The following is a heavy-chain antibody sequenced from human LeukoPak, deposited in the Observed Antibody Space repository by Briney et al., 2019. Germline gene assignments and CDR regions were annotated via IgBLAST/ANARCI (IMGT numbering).Heavy chain of an antibody. J-gene: IGHJ4*02. CDR1: GFSFNNYN. V-gene: IGHV3-21*01. Sequence: GGSLRLSCAASGFSFNNYNMNWVRQAPGKGLEWVSSISSSSSYIYYADSVKGRFTISRDNAKNSLYLQMNSLRAEDTAVYYCARSLRWHYFDYWGQGTLVTVSS. D-gene: IGHD4-23*01. CDR3: ARSLRWHYFDY. CDR2: ISSSSSYI.